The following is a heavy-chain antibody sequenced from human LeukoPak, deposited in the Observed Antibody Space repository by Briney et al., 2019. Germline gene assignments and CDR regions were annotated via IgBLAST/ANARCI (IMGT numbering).Heavy chain of an antibody. CDR1: GFTFSSHW. Sequence: GGSLRLSCAASGFTFSSHWMSWVRQAPGKGLEWVANIKQDGSARSCVDSVKGRFTISRDNAKNSLYLQMNSLRAEDAAVYYCARDLAGGYNWNDIPAFDIRGQGTMVTVSS. D-gene: IGHD1-1*01. CDR3: ARDLAGGYNWNDIPAFDI. CDR2: IKQDGSAR. J-gene: IGHJ3*02. V-gene: IGHV3-7*03.